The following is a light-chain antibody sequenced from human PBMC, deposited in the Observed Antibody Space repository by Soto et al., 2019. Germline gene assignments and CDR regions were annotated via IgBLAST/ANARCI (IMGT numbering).Light chain of an antibody. CDR2: DAT. J-gene: IGKJ2*01. Sequence: DIHMTQSPSTLSASVGDRVTITCRADQSITRWLAWFQQKPGKAPSLLIYDATNLQPGVPSRFSGSGSGTEFTLIISSLQPDDLATYYCQQYNGYSHSFGQGTRVEIK. CDR3: QQYNGYSHS. V-gene: IGKV1-5*01. CDR1: QSITRW.